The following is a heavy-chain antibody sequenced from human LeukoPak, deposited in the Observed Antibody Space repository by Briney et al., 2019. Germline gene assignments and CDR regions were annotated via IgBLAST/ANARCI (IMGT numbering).Heavy chain of an antibody. Sequence: ASVKVSRKASGYTFTSYYMHWVRQAPGQGLEWMGIINPSGGSTSYAQKFQGRVTMTRDTSTSTVYMELSSLRSEDTAVYYCARESRGGSSWYSAGDYWGQGTLVTVSS. CDR3: ARESRGGSSWYSAGDY. D-gene: IGHD6-13*01. J-gene: IGHJ4*02. V-gene: IGHV1-46*01. CDR1: GYTFTSYY. CDR2: INPSGGST.